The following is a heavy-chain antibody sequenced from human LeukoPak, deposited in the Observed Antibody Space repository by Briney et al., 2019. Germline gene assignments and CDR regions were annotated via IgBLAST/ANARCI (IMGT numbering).Heavy chain of an antibody. V-gene: IGHV3-53*01. J-gene: IGHJ3*02. D-gene: IGHD4-17*01. Sequence: GGSLRLSCASSGFTVSSNYMSCGRQPPGKGLWWVWLIYSGGSTYYADSVKGRFTISRDNSKKTLYLQMNSLRAEGTAVYYCASSKTVTTYYDAFDIWGQGTMVTVSS. CDR2: IYSGGST. CDR1: GFTVSSNY. CDR3: ASSKTVTTYYDAFDI.